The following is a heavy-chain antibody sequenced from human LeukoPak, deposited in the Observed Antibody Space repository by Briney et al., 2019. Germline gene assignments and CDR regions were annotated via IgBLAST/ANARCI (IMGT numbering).Heavy chain of an antibody. CDR2: IFTSGST. V-gene: IGHV4-4*07. CDR3: ARGIGYCSSTSCLPLNWFDP. CDR1: GGSISSYY. J-gene: IGHJ5*02. Sequence: PSETLSLTRTVSGGSISSYYWSWIRQPAGKGLEWIGRIFTSGSTNYNPSLKSRVTMSVDTSKNQFSLKLSSVTAADTAVYYCARGIGYCSSTSCLPLNWFDPWGQGTLVTVSS. D-gene: IGHD2-2*01.